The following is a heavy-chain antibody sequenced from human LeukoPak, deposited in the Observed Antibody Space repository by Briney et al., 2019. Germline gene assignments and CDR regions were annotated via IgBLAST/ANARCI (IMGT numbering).Heavy chain of an antibody. CDR2: INPNSGGT. CDR1: GYTFTGYY. D-gene: IGHD2-15*01. Sequence: ASVKVSCKASGYTFTGYYMHWVRQAPGQGLEWMGWINPNSGGTNYAQKFQGRVTMTRDTSISTAYMELSRLRSGDTAVYYCARVMGGYCSGGSCRHEPFDYWGQGTLVTVSS. CDR3: ARVMGGYCSGGSCRHEPFDY. J-gene: IGHJ4*02. V-gene: IGHV1-2*02.